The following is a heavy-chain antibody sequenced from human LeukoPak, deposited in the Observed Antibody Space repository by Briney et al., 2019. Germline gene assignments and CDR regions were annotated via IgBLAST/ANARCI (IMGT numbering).Heavy chain of an antibody. CDR1: GFTFSSYS. CDR2: ISSSSSYI. CDR3: ARDFEYSSSWYGEDYYGMDV. V-gene: IGHV3-21*01. Sequence: PGRSLRLSCAASGFTFSSYSMNWVRQAPGKGLEWVSSISSSSSYIYYADSVKGRFTISRDNAKNSLYLQMNSLRAEDTAVYYCARDFEYSSSWYGEDYYGMDVWGQGTTVTVSS. J-gene: IGHJ6*02. D-gene: IGHD6-13*01.